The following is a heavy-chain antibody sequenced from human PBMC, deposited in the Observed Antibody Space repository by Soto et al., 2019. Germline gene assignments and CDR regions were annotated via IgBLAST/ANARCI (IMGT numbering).Heavy chain of an antibody. D-gene: IGHD6-19*01. CDR1: GFTFSSYA. Sequence: AGGSLRLSCAASGFTFSSYAMNWVRQTQEKGLEWVSSISSTSSYTHYSDSVKGRFTISRDNANNSLFLQMNSLRAEDTATYYCARDLALAGNYWGQGVRVTVSS. CDR2: ISSTSSYT. J-gene: IGHJ4*02. CDR3: ARDLALAGNY. V-gene: IGHV3-21*01.